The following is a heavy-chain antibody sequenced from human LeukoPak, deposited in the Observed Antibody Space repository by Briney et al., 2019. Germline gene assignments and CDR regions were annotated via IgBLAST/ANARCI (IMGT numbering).Heavy chain of an antibody. J-gene: IGHJ6*04. CDR2: LRSSGNGT. CDR3: VRGREVRRRSMDV. Sequence: GGSLRLSCAASGFNFSSHWMHWVRQAPGKGLVWVSRLRSSGNGTTYADSVKGRFTISRDNAKNTLFLQMNSLRIEDTAVYYCVRGREVRRRSMDVWGKGTTVIVSP. CDR1: GFNFSSHW. D-gene: IGHD3-10*01. V-gene: IGHV3-74*03.